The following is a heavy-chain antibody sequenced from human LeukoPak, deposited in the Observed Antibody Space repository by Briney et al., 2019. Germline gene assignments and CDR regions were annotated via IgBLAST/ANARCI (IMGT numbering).Heavy chain of an antibody. D-gene: IGHD5-12*01. Sequence: GASVKVSCKASGYTFTSYFIHWVRQAPGQGLEWMGTINPNDGSTNYAQNFQGRVTMTRDTSTNTFYMELSGLRSEDTALYFCARARGYSGYNPIDYWGQGTLVTVSS. V-gene: IGHV1-46*01. CDR2: INPNDGST. CDR1: GYTFTSYF. J-gene: IGHJ4*02. CDR3: ARARGYSGYNPIDY.